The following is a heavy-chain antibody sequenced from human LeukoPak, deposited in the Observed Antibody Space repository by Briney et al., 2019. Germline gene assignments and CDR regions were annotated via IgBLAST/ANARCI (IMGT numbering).Heavy chain of an antibody. CDR3: ASPTMVYDSSEEGAFDI. J-gene: IGHJ3*02. V-gene: IGHV3-7*01. CDR2: IKQDGSEK. D-gene: IGHD3-22*01. CDR1: GFTFSSYW. Sequence: GGSLRLSCAASGFTFSSYWMSWVRQAPGRGLEWVANIKQDGSEKYYVDSVKGRFTISRDNSKNTLYLQMNSLRAEDTAVYYCASPTMVYDSSEEGAFDIWGQGTMVTVSS.